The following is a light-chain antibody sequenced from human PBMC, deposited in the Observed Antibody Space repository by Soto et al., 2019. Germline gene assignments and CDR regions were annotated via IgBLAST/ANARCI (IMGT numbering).Light chain of an antibody. V-gene: IGLV2-14*01. CDR2: DVS. CDR3: SSYTSSSPLVV. Sequence: QSVLTQPASVSGSPGQSITISCTGTSSDVGGYNYVSWYQQHPGKAPKVMIYDVSNRPSGVSNRFSGSKSGNTASLTISGLQAEDEADYYCSSYTSSSPLVVFGGGTKLTVL. CDR1: SSDVGGYNY. J-gene: IGLJ2*01.